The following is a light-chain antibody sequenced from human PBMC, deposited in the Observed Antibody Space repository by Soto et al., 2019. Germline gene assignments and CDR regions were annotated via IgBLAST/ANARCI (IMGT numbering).Light chain of an antibody. CDR3: QHYGSSPRA. CDR1: QSVSSSY. CDR2: AAS. J-gene: IGKJ4*01. V-gene: IGKV3-20*01. Sequence: EMVLTQSPGTLSLSPGERATLSCRASQSVSSSYLAWYQQKPGQAPRLLIYAASSSATGIPDRFSGSVSGTYFTLTISRLEHEDFAVYYCQHYGSSPRAFGGGPKVEIK.